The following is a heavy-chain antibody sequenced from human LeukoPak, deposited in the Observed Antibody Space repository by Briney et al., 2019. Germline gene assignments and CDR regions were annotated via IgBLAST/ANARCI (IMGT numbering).Heavy chain of an antibody. V-gene: IGHV4-4*07. Sequence: SETLSLTCTVSGGSISSYYWSWIRQPAGKGLEWIGRIYTSGSTNYNPSLKSRVTMSVDTSKNQFSLKLSSVTAADTAVYYCARDGYMVRANWFDPWGQETLVTVSS. CDR1: GGSISSYY. J-gene: IGHJ5*02. CDR2: IYTSGST. CDR3: ARDGYMVRANWFDP. D-gene: IGHD3-10*01.